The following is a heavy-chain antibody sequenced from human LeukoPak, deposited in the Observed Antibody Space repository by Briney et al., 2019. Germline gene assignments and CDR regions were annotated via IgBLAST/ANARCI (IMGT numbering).Heavy chain of an antibody. CDR1: GYSFTNYW. D-gene: IGHD1-1*01. J-gene: IGHJ4*02. CDR2: INPSDSDT. CDR3: ARAWNFDY. Sequence: GESLKISCKGSGYSFTNYWIDWVRQMPGRGLEWMVIINPSDSDTRYSPSFQGQVTISADKSISTAYLQWSSLKASDSAMYYCARAWNFDYWGQGNLVTVSS. V-gene: IGHV5-51*01.